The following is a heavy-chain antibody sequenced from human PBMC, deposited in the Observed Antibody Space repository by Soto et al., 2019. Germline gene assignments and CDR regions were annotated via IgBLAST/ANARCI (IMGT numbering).Heavy chain of an antibody. CDR1: GGTFSSYA. CDR2: IIPIFGTA. D-gene: IGHD2-8*01. CDR3: ARVDPLRGPYCTNGVCYSHFDY. J-gene: IGHJ4*02. V-gene: IGHV1-69*13. Sequence: GASVKVSCKASGGTFSSYAISWVRQAPGQGLEWMGGIIPIFGTANYSQKFQGRVTITADESTSTAYMELSSLRSEDTAVYYCARVDPLRGPYCTNGVCYSHFDYWGQGTLVTVPQ.